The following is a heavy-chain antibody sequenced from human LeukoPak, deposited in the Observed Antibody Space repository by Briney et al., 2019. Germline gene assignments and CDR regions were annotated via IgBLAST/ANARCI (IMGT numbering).Heavy chain of an antibody. CDR1: GGSISSYY. CDR2: IYYSGST. J-gene: IGHJ4*02. Sequence: SETLSLTCTVSGGSISSYYWSWIRQPPGKGLEWIGYIYYSGSTNYNPSLKSRVTISVDTCKNQFSLKLSSVTAADTAVYYCTRDSGEEIHWGQGTPVTVSS. V-gene: IGHV4-59*12. CDR3: TRDSGEEIH. D-gene: IGHD1-26*01.